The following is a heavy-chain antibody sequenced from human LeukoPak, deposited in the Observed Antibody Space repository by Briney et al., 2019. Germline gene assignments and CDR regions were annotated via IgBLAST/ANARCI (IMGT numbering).Heavy chain of an antibody. CDR1: GGTFSSYA. Sequence: ASVKVSCKASGGTFSSYAISWVRQAPGQGLEWMGRINPNSGGTNYAQKFQGRVTMTRDTSISTAYMELSRLRSDDTAVYYCARDHIANWGFYNDYWGQGTLVTVSS. CDR3: ARDHIANWGFYNDY. J-gene: IGHJ4*02. CDR2: INPNSGGT. V-gene: IGHV1-2*06. D-gene: IGHD7-27*01.